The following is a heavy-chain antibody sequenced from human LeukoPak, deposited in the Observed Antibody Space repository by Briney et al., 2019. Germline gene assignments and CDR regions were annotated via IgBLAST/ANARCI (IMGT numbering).Heavy chain of an antibody. Sequence: SETLSLTCTVSGGSISSYYWSWIRQPPGKGLEWIGYIYYSGSTNYNPSLKSRVTISVKTSKNQFSLKLSSVTAADTAIYYCARDGEYRGSGSFALYYFDYWGQGTLVTVSS. CDR1: GGSISSYY. CDR2: IYYSGST. D-gene: IGHD3-10*01. J-gene: IGHJ4*02. V-gene: IGHV4-59*01. CDR3: ARDGEYRGSGSFALYYFDY.